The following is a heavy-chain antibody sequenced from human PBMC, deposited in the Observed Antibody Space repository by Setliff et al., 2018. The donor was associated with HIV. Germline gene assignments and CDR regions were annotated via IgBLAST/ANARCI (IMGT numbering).Heavy chain of an antibody. V-gene: IGHV3-21*01. J-gene: IGHJ4*02. CDR3: VRGVNLIAARLIPVPGGDF. CDR2: INNSSNHI. Sequence: PGGSLRLSCAASGFTFSSAWMSWVRQAPGKGLEWVSSINNSSNHIYYADSVKGRFTISRDNAKNSLSLQMNSLRAEDTAVYYCVRGVNLIAARLIPVPGGDFWGQGTLVTVSS. D-gene: IGHD6-6*01. CDR1: GFTFSSAW.